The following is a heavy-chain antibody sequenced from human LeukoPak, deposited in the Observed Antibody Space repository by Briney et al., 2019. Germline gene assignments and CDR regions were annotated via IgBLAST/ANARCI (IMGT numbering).Heavy chain of an antibody. CDR3: ARLPTGTMDV. Sequence: SETLSLTCTVSGGSITSSTYYWGWIRQPPGEGLEWIGSIYYSGSTYYNPSLKSRVTISVDTSKNQFSLKLSSVTAADTAVYYCARLPTGTMDVWGQGTTVTVSS. V-gene: IGHV4-39*01. J-gene: IGHJ6*02. D-gene: IGHD1-14*01. CDR1: GGSITSSTYY. CDR2: IYYSGST.